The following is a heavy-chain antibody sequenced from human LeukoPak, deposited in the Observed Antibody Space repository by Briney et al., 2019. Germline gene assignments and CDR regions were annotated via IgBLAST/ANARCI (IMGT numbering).Heavy chain of an antibody. V-gene: IGHV4-39*02. Sequence: SETLSLTCTVSGGSISSSSYYWGWIRQPPGKGLEWIGSIYYSGTTYYNPSLKSRVTISIDTSKNHFSLKLSSVTAADTAVYYCATRTTEDAFDIWGQGTMVTVSS. D-gene: IGHD4-17*01. CDR1: GGSISSSSYY. J-gene: IGHJ3*02. CDR2: IYYSGTT. CDR3: ATRTTEDAFDI.